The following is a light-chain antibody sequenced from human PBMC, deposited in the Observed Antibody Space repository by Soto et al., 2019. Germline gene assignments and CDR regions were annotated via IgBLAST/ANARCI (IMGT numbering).Light chain of an antibody. CDR2: WAS. CDR1: QSVLSSSNNKNY. CDR3: QQYYSPWT. Sequence: DIVMTQSPDSLAVSLGERATINCKSSQSVLSSSNNKNYLAWYQQKPGQPPKLLIYWASTRESGVPDRFSGSGSGTDFTLTISSLQAEDVAVYYCQQYYSPWTFGQGTKVEIK. J-gene: IGKJ1*01. V-gene: IGKV4-1*01.